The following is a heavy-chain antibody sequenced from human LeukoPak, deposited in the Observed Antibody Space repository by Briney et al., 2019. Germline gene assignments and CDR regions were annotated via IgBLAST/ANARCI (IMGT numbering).Heavy chain of an antibody. CDR2: ISSSGGST. V-gene: IGHV3-23*01. CDR1: GFTFSTCV. CDR3: AKLESGTYSHLEY. J-gene: IGHJ4*02. Sequence: PGGTLRLSCAASGFTFSTCVMSWVRRAPGKGLEWVSAISSSGGSTYYADSVKGRFTISRDNSQNTLYLQIHRLRAEDTAVYYCAKLESGTYSHLEYWGQGTLVTVSS. D-gene: IGHD1-26*01.